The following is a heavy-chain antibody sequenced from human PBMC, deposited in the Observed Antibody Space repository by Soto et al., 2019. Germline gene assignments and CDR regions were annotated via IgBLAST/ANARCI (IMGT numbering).Heavy chain of an antibody. J-gene: IGHJ4*01. Sequence: PGGSLRLSCTASGVNVSSNYMSWVRQAPGKGLEWVAGISAGGGGRYYADSVKGRFTMSREISKNAVYLQMNGMRLEDTAVYYCAKDIGQWVETFDYCGHGTLVTVSS. V-gene: IGHV3-23*01. D-gene: IGHD6-19*01. CDR3: AKDIGQWVETFDY. CDR2: ISAGGGGR. CDR1: GVNVSSNY.